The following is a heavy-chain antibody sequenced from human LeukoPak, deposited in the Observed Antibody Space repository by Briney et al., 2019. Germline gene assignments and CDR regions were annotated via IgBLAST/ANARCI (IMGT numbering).Heavy chain of an antibody. CDR3: ARQAGMFTTFDF. J-gene: IGHJ4*02. Sequence: PSETLSLTCTVSSGSISTYYWTWIRQPLRKGLEWIGYISYSGSTKYNPSLTRRTTISLDTSKNQFSLELRSMTAADTAIYYCARQAGMFTTFDFWGQGILVTVSS. CDR1: SGSISTYY. CDR2: ISYSGST. D-gene: IGHD3-22*01. V-gene: IGHV4-59*08.